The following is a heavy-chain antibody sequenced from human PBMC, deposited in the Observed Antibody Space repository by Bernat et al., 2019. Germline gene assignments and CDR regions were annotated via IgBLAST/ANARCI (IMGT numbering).Heavy chain of an antibody. CDR1: GFTFSSYW. V-gene: IGHV3-7*03. CDR3: ARPLPHVAVIPAAAPDY. D-gene: IGHD2-2*01. J-gene: IGHJ4*01. CDR2: IKQDGSER. Sequence: EVQLVESGGGLVQPGGSLRLSCAASGFTFSSYWMTWVRQAPGKGLEWVANIKQDGSERSYVDSVKGRFTISRDNAKNSLYPQMNSLRAEDTAVYYCARPLPHVAVIPAAAPDYWGQGTLVTVSS.